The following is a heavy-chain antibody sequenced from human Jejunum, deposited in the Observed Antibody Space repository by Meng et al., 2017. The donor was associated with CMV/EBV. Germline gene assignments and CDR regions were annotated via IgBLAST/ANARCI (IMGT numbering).Heavy chain of an antibody. V-gene: IGHV2-5*02. CDR3: AYRRGGGSGWNWFGP. D-gene: IGHD6-19*01. CDR1: AFSLSTNGGG. Sequence: QITLQESGPTLVRPTQTLTLTCSVSAFSLSTNGGGVGWIRRPPGKALEWLALIYWDDDKHYSPSLESRLSIIKDTSKNRVVLIMTDMDPVDTATYYCAYRRGGGSGWNWFGPWGQGTLVTVSS. CDR2: IYWDDDK. J-gene: IGHJ5*02.